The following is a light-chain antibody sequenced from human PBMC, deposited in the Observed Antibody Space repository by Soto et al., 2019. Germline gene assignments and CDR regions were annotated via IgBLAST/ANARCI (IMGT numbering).Light chain of an antibody. CDR2: TSS. Sequence: AIQMTQSPSSLSASVGDRVTVTCRASQGIGNDLGWYQQRPGKAPKLLIYTSSNLQSGVPSRFSGSGSGTVFTLTISSLQPEDFATYYCLQHYNFPYTFGQGTKLEIK. CDR3: LQHYNFPYT. CDR1: QGIGND. J-gene: IGKJ2*01. V-gene: IGKV1-6*01.